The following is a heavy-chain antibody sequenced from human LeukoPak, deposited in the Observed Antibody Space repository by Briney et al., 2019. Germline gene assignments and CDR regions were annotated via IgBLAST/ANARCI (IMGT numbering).Heavy chain of an antibody. CDR2: IYHSGST. CDR3: ARRGSSGWGGQYYYYYYGMDV. J-gene: IGHJ6*02. CDR1: GGSISSNNW. Sequence: PSGTLSLTCAVSGGSISSNNWWSWVRQPPGKGLEWIGEIYHSGSTNYNPSLKSRVTISVDKSKNQFSLKLSSVTAADTAVYYCARRGSSGWGGQYYYYYYGMDVWGQGTTVTVSS. V-gene: IGHV4-4*02. D-gene: IGHD6-19*01.